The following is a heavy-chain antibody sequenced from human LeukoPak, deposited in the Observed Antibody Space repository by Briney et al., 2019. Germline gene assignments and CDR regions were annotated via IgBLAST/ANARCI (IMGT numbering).Heavy chain of an antibody. V-gene: IGHV3-23*01. CDR2: ITITGSSP. CDR1: GFTFSGYA. Sequence: PGGSLRLSCAASGFTFSGYAMAWVRQAPGKGLEWVSSITITGSSPSYADSVKGRFTISRDNSKNTLYLQMNSLRAEDTAVYFCAKSSSSWSYYFNHWGQGTLVTVSS. CDR3: AKSSSSWSYYFNH. J-gene: IGHJ4*02. D-gene: IGHD6-13*01.